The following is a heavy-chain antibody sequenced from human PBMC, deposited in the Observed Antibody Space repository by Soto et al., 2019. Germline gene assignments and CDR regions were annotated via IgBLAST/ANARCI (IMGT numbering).Heavy chain of an antibody. CDR3: ARPRTGSYYYFGMDV. D-gene: IGHD2-2*01. CDR2: LYNTGST. CDR1: GASISRYY. J-gene: IGHJ6*02. V-gene: IGHV4-59*12. Sequence: SETLSLTCTVSGASISRYYWSWIRQSPGKGLEWIGYLYNTGSTIYNPSLKSRVTISVDTSKNQFSLKASDTAIYYCARPRTGSYYYFGMDVWGQGTTVTVPS.